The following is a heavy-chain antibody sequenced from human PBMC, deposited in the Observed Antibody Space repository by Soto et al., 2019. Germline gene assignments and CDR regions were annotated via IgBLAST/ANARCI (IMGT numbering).Heavy chain of an antibody. CDR2: ISHLEST. CDR1: GASITYGGYS. J-gene: IGHJ4*02. CDR3: ARGGGYDPFDY. V-gene: IGHV4-30-2*01. Sequence: QLQLHQSGSGLVKASQTLSLTCTLSGASITYGGYSWSWIRQPPGKDLEWLGYISHLESTFYNPSFQSQLTLSIARSKNQFSLKLASMTAADTAVYYCARGGGYDPFDYWGQGTLVTVAS. D-gene: IGHD5-12*01.